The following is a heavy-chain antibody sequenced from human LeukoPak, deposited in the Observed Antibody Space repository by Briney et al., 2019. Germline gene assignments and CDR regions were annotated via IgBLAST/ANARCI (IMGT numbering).Heavy chain of an antibody. Sequence: GGSLRLSWAASGFTFSSYGMHWVRQAPGKGLVWVSRINSDGSSIRNADSVKGRLTISRDNAKNTLYLQMNSLRAEDTAVYYCARGSSTSYYYYGMDVWGQGTTVTVSS. J-gene: IGHJ6*02. CDR3: ARGSSTSYYYYGMDV. CDR2: INSDGSSI. D-gene: IGHD2-2*01. V-gene: IGHV3-74*01. CDR1: GFTFSSYG.